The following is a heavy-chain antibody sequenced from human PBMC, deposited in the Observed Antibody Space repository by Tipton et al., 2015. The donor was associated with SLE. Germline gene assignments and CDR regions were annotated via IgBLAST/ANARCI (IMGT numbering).Heavy chain of an antibody. Sequence: TLSLTCTVSGGSISSYYWSWIRQPPGKGLEWIGYIYTSGSTNYNPSLKSRVTISVDTSKNQFSLKLSSVTAADTAVYYCARKLGISYFDYWGQGTLVTVSS. CDR2: IYTSGST. V-gene: IGHV4-4*08. D-gene: IGHD7-27*01. J-gene: IGHJ4*02. CDR3: ARKLGISYFDY. CDR1: GGSISSYY.